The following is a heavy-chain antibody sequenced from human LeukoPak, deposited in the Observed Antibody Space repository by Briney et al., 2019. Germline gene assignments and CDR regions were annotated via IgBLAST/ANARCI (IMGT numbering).Heavy chain of an antibody. CDR1: GGSISSSSYY. D-gene: IGHD6-13*01. V-gene: IGHV4-61*05. Sequence: SETLSLTCTVSGGSISSSSYYWGWIRQPPGKGLEWIGYIYYSGSTNYNPSLKSRVTISVDTSKNQFSLKLSSVTAADTAVYYCARFLWAAAGFDYWGQGTLVTVSS. CDR3: ARFLWAAAGFDY. J-gene: IGHJ4*02. CDR2: IYYSGST.